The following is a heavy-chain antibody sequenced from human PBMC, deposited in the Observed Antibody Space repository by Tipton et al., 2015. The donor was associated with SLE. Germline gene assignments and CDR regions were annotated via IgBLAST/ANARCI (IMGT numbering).Heavy chain of an antibody. Sequence: TLSLTCTVSGGSINTDYWSWIRQPAGKGLEWLGRIHFTGSTYYNPSLSSRLTMSVDTSKNQFSLRVTSVTAADTAVYYCARDGPDTSGYYLDYWGQGILVTVSS. CDR3: ARDGPDTSGYYLDY. V-gene: IGHV4-4*07. CDR1: GGSINTDY. D-gene: IGHD3-22*01. CDR2: IHFTGST. J-gene: IGHJ4*02.